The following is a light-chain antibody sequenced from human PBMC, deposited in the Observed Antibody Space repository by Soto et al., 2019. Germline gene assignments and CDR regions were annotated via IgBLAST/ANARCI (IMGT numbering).Light chain of an antibody. CDR1: RNDVGSYDY. CDR2: DVR. J-gene: IGLJ2*01. V-gene: IGLV2-11*01. CDR3: SSYAGSYSVEV. Sequence: QSVLTQPRSVSGSPGQSVTISCTGTRNDVGSYDYVSWYQQHPDKAPKLMIYDVRERPSGVPDRFSGSKSGNTASLTISGLQAEDEATYYCSSYAGSYSVEVFGGGTKVTVL.